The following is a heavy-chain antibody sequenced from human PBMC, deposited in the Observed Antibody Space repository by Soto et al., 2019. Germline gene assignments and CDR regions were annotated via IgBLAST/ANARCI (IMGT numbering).Heavy chain of an antibody. Sequence: ASVKVSCKASGYTFSGHAIHWLRQAHGQGLEWMGWINPNSGGTNYAQKFQGWVTMTRDTSISTAYMELSRLRSDDTAVYYCAREGSSGWTYGMDVWGQGTTVTVSS. V-gene: IGHV1-2*04. J-gene: IGHJ6*02. CDR2: INPNSGGT. D-gene: IGHD6-19*01. CDR1: GYTFSGHA. CDR3: AREGSSGWTYGMDV.